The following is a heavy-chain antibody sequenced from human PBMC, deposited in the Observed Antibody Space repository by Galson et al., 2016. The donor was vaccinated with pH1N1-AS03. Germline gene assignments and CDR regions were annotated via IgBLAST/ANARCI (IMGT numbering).Heavy chain of an antibody. CDR1: GGSISSGGNY. Sequence: TLSLTCSVSGGSISSGGNYWTWIRQHPGKGLEWIGYIYDSGRSYYNPSLKSRLTISVDTSKNQLSLKLRSVTAADTAVYSCSRGGVMVPTNLEAFDIWGEGTMVTVSS. CDR3: SRGGVMVPTNLEAFDI. J-gene: IGHJ3*02. V-gene: IGHV4-31*03. CDR2: IYDSGRS. D-gene: IGHD5-12*01.